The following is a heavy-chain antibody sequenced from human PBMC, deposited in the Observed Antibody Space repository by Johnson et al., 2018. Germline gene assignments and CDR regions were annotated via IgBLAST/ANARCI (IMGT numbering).Heavy chain of an antibody. V-gene: IGHV3-30*03. J-gene: IGHJ3*02. CDR2: ISYDGTNK. CDR1: GFTFSSYG. CDR3: ASEDIVVVPAAMSAFAI. D-gene: IGHD2-2*01. Sequence: QVRLGEGGGGEVEHGRTLGLCCAASGFTFSSYGMHWVRQAPGKGLEWVAVISYDGTNKYSADSVKGRFTISRDNSKNTLYLQMNSLRAEDTAVYYCASEDIVVVPAAMSAFAIWGQGTMVTVSS.